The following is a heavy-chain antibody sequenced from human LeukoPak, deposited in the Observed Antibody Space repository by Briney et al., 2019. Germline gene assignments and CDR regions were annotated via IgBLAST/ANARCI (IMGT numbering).Heavy chain of an antibody. J-gene: IGHJ4*02. Sequence: GRSLRLSCAASGFTFSSSAMHWVRQAPDKGLEWVAVISYDGSNKYYADSVKGRFTISRDNSKNTLYLQMNSLRADDTAVYYCARDPKAFDYWGQGTLVTVSS. CDR2: ISYDGSNK. CDR3: ARDPKAFDY. V-gene: IGHV3-30-3*01. CDR1: GFTFSSSA.